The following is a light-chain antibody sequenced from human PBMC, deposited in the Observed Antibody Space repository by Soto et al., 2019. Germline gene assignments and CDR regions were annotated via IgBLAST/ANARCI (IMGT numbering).Light chain of an antibody. CDR2: LGS. CDR1: QSLLHSNGYNY. V-gene: IGKV2-28*01. J-gene: IGKJ1*01. Sequence: DIVMTQSPLSLPVTPGEPASISCRSSQSLLHSNGYNYLDWYLQKPGQSPQLLIYLGSNRASGVPDRFSGSGSGTDFTLKISRVGAEDVGVYYCMQALQTPTTFGQGTKVELK. CDR3: MQALQTPTT.